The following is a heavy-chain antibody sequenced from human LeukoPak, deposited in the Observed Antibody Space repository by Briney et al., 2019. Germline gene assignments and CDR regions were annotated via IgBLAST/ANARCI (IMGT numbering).Heavy chain of an antibody. CDR3: ARGLRRYSGSPDRIDY. CDR1: GGSISSYY. Sequence: PSETLSLTCTVSGGSISSYYWSWIRQPPGKGLEWIGYIYYSGSTNYNPSLKSRVTISVDTSKNQFSLKLSSVTAADTAVYYCARGLRRYSGSPDRIDYWGQGTLVTVSS. CDR2: IYYSGST. D-gene: IGHD1-26*01. V-gene: IGHV4-59*01. J-gene: IGHJ4*02.